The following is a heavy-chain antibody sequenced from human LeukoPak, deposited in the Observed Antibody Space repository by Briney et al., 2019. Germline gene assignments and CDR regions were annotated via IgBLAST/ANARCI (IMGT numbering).Heavy chain of an antibody. CDR2: ISYDGSNK. CDR1: GFTFSSYA. D-gene: IGHD2-15*01. Sequence: GGSLRLSCAASGFTFSSYAMSWVRQAPGKGLEWVAVISYDGSNKYYADSVKGRFTISRDNSKNTLYLQMNSLRAEDTAVYYCAREECDGGSCIGDYWGQGTLVTVSS. J-gene: IGHJ4*02. V-gene: IGHV3-30-3*01. CDR3: AREECDGGSCIGDY.